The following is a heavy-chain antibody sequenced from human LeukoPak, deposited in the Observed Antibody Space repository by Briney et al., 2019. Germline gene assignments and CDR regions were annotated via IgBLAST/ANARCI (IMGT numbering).Heavy chain of an antibody. J-gene: IGHJ6*02. V-gene: IGHV3-23*01. D-gene: IGHD3-16*01. CDR2: ISGSGGST. CDR3: ARLDSYGMDV. CDR1: GFTFSSYA. Sequence: GGSLRLSCAASGFTFSSYAMSWVRQAPGKGLEWVSGISGSGGSTYYADSVKGRFTISRDNSKNTLYLQMNSLRAEDTAVYYCARLDSYGMDVWGQGTTVTVSS.